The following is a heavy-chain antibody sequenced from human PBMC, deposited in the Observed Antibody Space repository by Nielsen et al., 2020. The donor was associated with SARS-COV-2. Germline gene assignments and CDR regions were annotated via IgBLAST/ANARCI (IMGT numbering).Heavy chain of an antibody. CDR1: GYSFPTYW. Sequence: GESLKISCKGSGYSFPTYWIGWVRQMPGKGPEWMGIIYPGDSDTRYSPSFQGQVTISADKSISTAYLQWSSLKASDTAKYYCARHTRSSSSFYYYYYMDVWGKGTTVTVSS. CDR2: IYPGDSDT. D-gene: IGHD6-6*01. V-gene: IGHV5-51*01. J-gene: IGHJ6*03. CDR3: ARHTRSSSSFYYYYYMDV.